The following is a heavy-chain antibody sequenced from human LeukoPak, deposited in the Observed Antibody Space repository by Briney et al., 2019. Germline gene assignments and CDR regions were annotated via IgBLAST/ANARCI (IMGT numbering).Heavy chain of an antibody. J-gene: IGHJ5*02. CDR3: GRWGITAALDR. Sequence: PGGSLRLSCAASGFIFSNFWMGWVRQAPGKGLEWVANIRPDGSDKYYVDSVRGRFTISRDNAQNSLFLQMSSLRAEDSGVYYCGRWGITAALDRWGQGILVTVSS. V-gene: IGHV3-7*01. CDR1: GFIFSNFW. CDR2: IRPDGSDK. D-gene: IGHD1-20*01.